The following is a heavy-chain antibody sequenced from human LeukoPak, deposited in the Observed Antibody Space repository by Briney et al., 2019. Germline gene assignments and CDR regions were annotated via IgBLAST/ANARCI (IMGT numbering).Heavy chain of an antibody. V-gene: IGHV4-39*01. Sequence: GSLRLSCAASGFTLSSYAMSWVRQGPGKRLEWIGSIYYHENTYYNSSLKSRVTISVDTSKNQFSLKLNSVTAADTAVYFCARRAYSAAYWKHFDYWGQGTLVTVSS. CDR1: GFTLSSYA. CDR2: IYYHENT. J-gene: IGHJ4*02. CDR3: ARRAYSAAYWKHFDY. D-gene: IGHD1-1*01.